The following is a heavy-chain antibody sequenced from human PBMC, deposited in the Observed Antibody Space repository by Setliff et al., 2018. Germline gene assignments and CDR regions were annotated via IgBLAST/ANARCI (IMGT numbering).Heavy chain of an antibody. CDR3: ARGYCSGGSCADFDS. V-gene: IGHV7-4-1*02. D-gene: IGHD2-15*01. J-gene: IGHJ4*02. CDR2: INTNTGFP. Sequence: GASVKVSCKASGYTFNNYFLHWVRPAPGQGLEWMGWINTNTGFPTYAQGFTGRFVFPLDTSVSTAYLQISSVKAEDTAVYDCARGYCSGGSCADFDSWGQGTLVTVSS. CDR1: GYTFNNYF.